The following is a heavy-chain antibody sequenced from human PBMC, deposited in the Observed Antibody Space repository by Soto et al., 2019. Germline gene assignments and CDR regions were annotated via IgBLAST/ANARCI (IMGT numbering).Heavy chain of an antibody. CDR1: GDSISSPDYY. Sequence: SETLSLTCTVSGDSISSPDYYWSWIRQAPGKGLELIGYVYYRGSIYYTPSFESRVSISIDTSKNQFSLRLTSVTAADSAVYFCARVTFTPNWFDSWGQGILVTVSS. V-gene: IGHV4-30-4*01. D-gene: IGHD3-16*01. CDR3: ARVTFTPNWFDS. J-gene: IGHJ5*01. CDR2: VYYRGSI.